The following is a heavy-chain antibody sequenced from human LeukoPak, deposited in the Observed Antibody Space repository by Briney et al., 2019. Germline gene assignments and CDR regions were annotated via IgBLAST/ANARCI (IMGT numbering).Heavy chain of an antibody. CDR2: IYSGGST. J-gene: IGHJ4*02. D-gene: IGHD4-17*01. CDR1: GFTVSSNS. CDR3: ARYYGDYGAFDY. V-gene: IGHV3-53*01. Sequence: GGSLRLSCAASGFTVSSNSMTWVRQAPGKGLEWVSVIYSGGSTYYADSVKGRFTISRDNSKNTLYLQMNSLRAEDTAVYYCARYYGDYGAFDYWGQGTLVTVSS.